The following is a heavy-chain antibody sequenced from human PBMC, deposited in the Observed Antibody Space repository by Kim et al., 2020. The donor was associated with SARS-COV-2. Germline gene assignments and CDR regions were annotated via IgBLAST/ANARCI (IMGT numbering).Heavy chain of an antibody. CDR2: ISGSGGST. D-gene: IGHD3-10*01. Sequence: GGSLRLSCAASGFTFSSYAMSWVRQAPGKGLEWVSAISGSGGSTYYADSVKGRFTISRDNSKNTLYLQMNSLRAEDTAVYYCAKDRGLLLWFGELEVWGQGTTVTVSS. CDR3: AKDRGLLLWFGELEV. V-gene: IGHV3-23*01. CDR1: GFTFSSYA. J-gene: IGHJ6*02.